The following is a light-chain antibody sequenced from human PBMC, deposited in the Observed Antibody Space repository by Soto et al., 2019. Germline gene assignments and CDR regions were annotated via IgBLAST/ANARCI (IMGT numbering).Light chain of an antibody. V-gene: IGLV1-44*01. CDR2: NNH. CDR1: SSNIGSNT. CDR3: AAWDDRRNGRV. J-gene: IGLJ1*01. Sequence: QSVLPRPPSASGTPGQRGTISWSGSSSNIGSNTVTWYQQLPGTAPKLLIDNNHQRPSGVPDRYSGSKSGTSASLASSGLQSEDEAEYYCAAWDDRRNGRVCGPGTKLTVL.